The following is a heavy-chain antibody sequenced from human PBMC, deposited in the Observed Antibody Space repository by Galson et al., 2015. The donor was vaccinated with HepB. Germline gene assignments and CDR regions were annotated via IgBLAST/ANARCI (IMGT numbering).Heavy chain of an antibody. D-gene: IGHD4-17*01. CDR3: TRHDYGDVYGMDV. J-gene: IGHJ6*02. CDR2: IRSKANSYAT. CDR1: GFTISGSA. V-gene: IGHV3-73*01. Sequence: LRLSCAASGFTISGSAMHWVRQASGKGLEWVGRIRSKANSYATAYAASVKGRFTVSRDDSKNTAYLQMNSLKTEDTAVYYCTRHDYGDVYGMDVWGQGTTVTVSS.